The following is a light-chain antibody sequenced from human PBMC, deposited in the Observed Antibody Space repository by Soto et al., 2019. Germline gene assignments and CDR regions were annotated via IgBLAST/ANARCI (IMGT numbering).Light chain of an antibody. CDR3: LQYNVYPLT. CDR1: QNINRW. Sequence: DIQMTQSPSTLSASVGDTVTITCRASQNINRWLAWYQQRPGKAPNLLIHKASSLEGGVPSRFSGSSSGTEVTLIISSLQPDDIATYFCLQYNVYPLTFGGGTKVEI. V-gene: IGKV1-5*03. J-gene: IGKJ4*01. CDR2: KAS.